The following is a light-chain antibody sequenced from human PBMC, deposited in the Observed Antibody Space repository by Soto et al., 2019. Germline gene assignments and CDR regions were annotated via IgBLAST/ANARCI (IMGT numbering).Light chain of an antibody. J-gene: IGLJ1*01. Sequence: SVLTQPPSASGTPGQRVTISCSGSSSNIGSNTVNWYQQLPGTAPKLLIYSNNQRPSGVPDRFSGPKSGTSASLAISGLQSEDEADYYCAAWDDSLNGLWVFGTGTKVTVL. CDR2: SNN. CDR1: SSNIGSNT. CDR3: AAWDDSLNGLWV. V-gene: IGLV1-44*01.